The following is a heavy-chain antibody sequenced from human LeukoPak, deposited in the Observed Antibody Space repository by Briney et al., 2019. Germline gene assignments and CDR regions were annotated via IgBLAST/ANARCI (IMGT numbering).Heavy chain of an antibody. Sequence: PSETLSLTCAVYGGSFSGYYWSWIRQPPGKGLEWFGEINHSGSTNYNPSLKSRVTISVDTSKNQFSLKLSSVTAADTAVYYCARVRFPRWFDPWGQGTLVTVSS. CDR1: GGSFSGYY. CDR2: INHSGST. J-gene: IGHJ5*02. V-gene: IGHV4-34*01. CDR3: ARVRFPRWFDP. D-gene: IGHD2-21*01.